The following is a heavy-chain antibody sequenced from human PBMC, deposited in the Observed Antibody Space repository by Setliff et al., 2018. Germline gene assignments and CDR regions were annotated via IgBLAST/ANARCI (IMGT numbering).Heavy chain of an antibody. Sequence: PSETLSLTCTVSGDSISGGTYSWSWIRQPAGKGLEWFGHVYKTGSIIYNPSLKSRVTISSDTSKNQFSLNLYSVTAADTAVYYCARAYDSSGWYGESHTYYFDNRGQGTQVTVSS. CDR2: VYKTGSI. CDR3: ARAYDSSGWYGESHTYYFDN. J-gene: IGHJ4*02. D-gene: IGHD3-22*01. CDR1: GDSISGGTYS. V-gene: IGHV4-61*09.